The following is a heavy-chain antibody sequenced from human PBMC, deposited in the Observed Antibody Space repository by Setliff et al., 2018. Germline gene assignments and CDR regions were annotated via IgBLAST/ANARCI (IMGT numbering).Heavy chain of an antibody. CDR1: GGSFSGYY. J-gene: IGHJ4*02. CDR3: ARSIGLWFVD. Sequence: PSETLSLTCAVYGGSFSGYYWSWIRQPPGKGLEWIGEINHSGSTNYNPSLKSRVTISVDTSKNQFSLKLSSVTAADTAVYYCARSIGLWFVDWGQGTLVTVSS. V-gene: IGHV4-34*01. D-gene: IGHD5-18*01. CDR2: INHSGST.